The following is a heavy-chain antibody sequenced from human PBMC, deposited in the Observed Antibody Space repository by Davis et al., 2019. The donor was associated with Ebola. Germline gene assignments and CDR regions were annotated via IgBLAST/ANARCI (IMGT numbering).Heavy chain of an antibody. D-gene: IGHD5-12*01. V-gene: IGHV4-4*02. Sequence: MPSETLSLTCAVSGDSISSSNWWSWVRQPPGKGLEWIGEISQSGSTNYNPSLKSRVTISVDTSKNQFSLKLSSVTAADTAVYYCARGPRWLRSHFDYWGQGTLVTVSS. CDR1: GDSISSSNW. CDR3: ARGPRWLRSHFDY. CDR2: ISQSGST. J-gene: IGHJ4*02.